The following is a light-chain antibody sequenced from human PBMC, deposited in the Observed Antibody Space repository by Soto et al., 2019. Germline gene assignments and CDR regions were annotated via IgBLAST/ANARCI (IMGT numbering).Light chain of an antibody. CDR3: QRYNDYQYV. Sequence: DIQMTQSPSTLSASVGDRVTIPCRASQSIDNWLDWYQQKPGKAPKLLIHKASILQRGVPSRFSGSASGTEFSLTISTLHPDDFATYYCQRYNDYQYVFGQGTKL. V-gene: IGKV1-5*03. J-gene: IGKJ2*01. CDR1: QSIDNW. CDR2: KAS.